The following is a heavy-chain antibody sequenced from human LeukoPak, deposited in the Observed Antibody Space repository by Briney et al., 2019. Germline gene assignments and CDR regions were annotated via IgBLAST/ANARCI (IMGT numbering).Heavy chain of an antibody. CDR3: AKDELRGRYSYYYMDV. CDR1: GFTFTSYA. V-gene: IGHV3-23*01. Sequence: PRGSLRLSCATSGFTFTSYALSCVRQAPGKGLEWVLSISGSGGTTYYADSVKGRLPISRDTSKNTLYLQMNRLRAEDTAVYYCAKDELRGRYSYYYMDVWGKGTTVTVSS. J-gene: IGHJ6*03. CDR2: ISGSGGTT. D-gene: IGHD6-19*01.